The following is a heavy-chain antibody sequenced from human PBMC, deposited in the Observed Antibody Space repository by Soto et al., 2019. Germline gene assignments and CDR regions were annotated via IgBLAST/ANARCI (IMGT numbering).Heavy chain of an antibody. CDR3: ARLGFPGAIYFDS. CDR1: RYNFTTFW. V-gene: IGHV5-51*01. J-gene: IGHJ4*01. Sequence: ECLKSSVKGSRYNFTTFWIGWVRQMPGKGLEWMGIIYPGDSETKYSPDFEGQVTISADRSTNTAYLQWRSLRASDTAMYYCARLGFPGAIYFDSWGLGTPVTVSS. CDR2: IYPGDSET.